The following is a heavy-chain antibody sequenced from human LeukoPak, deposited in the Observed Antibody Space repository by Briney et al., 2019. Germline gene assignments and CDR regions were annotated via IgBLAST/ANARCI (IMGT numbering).Heavy chain of an antibody. CDR1: GFTFSSFA. D-gene: IGHD1-1*01. J-gene: IGHJ4*02. CDR3: AKELEPLVD. CDR2: ISGDGDIT. V-gene: IGHV3-23*01. Sequence: GGSLRLSCAASGFTFSSFAMSWVRQVPGKGLEWVSSISGDGDITYDSDSLKGRLAISRDNSKNTVYLQMNNLRAEDTAVYYCAKELEPLVDWGQGTLVTVSS.